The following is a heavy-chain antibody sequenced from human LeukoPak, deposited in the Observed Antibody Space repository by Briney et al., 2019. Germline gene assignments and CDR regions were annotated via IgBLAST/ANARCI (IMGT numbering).Heavy chain of an antibody. CDR2: IYPGDSDT. CDR3: ARAKYCSGGSCYAEY. J-gene: IGHJ4*02. CDR1: GYNFTTYW. V-gene: IGHV5-51*01. Sequence: GESLKISCEASGYNFTTYWIGWVRQMPGKGLEWMGIIYPGDSDTRYSPSFQGQVTISADKSISTAYLQWSSLKASDTAMYYCARAKYCSGGSCYAEYWGQGTLVTVSS. D-gene: IGHD2-15*01.